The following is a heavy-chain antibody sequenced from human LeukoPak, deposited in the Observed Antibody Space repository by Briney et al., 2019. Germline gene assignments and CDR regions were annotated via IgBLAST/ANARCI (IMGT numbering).Heavy chain of an antibody. J-gene: IGHJ4*02. D-gene: IGHD4-17*01. CDR2: INPSGGST. V-gene: IGHV1-46*01. CDR1: GYTFTSYY. Sequence: ASVKVSCKASGYTFTSYYMHWVRQAPGQGLEWMGIINPSGGSTSYAQKFQGRVTMTRDMSTSTVYMELSSLRSEDTAVYYCARDYGDYAHFDYWGQGTLVTVSS. CDR3: ARDYGDYAHFDY.